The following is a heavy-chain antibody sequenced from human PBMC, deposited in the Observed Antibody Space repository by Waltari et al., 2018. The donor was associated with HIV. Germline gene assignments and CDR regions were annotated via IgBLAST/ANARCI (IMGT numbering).Heavy chain of an antibody. V-gene: IGHV3-23*04. J-gene: IGHJ4*02. CDR3: AILIAAAGDFDY. Sequence: EVQLVETGGGLVQPGWSLRLSCAAAGFALRSYVMSWVRQAPGKGLEWVSTISGSDGNTYYPDSVQGRFTISRDNSKNTLFLQLNSLRAEDTAVYYCAILIAAAGDFDYWGQGTLVTVSS. D-gene: IGHD6-13*01. CDR1: GFALRSYV. CDR2: ISGSDGNT.